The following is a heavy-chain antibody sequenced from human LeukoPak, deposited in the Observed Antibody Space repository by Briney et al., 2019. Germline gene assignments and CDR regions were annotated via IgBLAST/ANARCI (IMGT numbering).Heavy chain of an antibody. V-gene: IGHV3-23*01. CDR2: IGGSGGST. J-gene: IGHJ4*02. CDR1: GFTFSSYW. D-gene: IGHD6-13*01. CDR3: AKVETAAAATLRGFDY. Sequence: GGSLRLSCAASGFTFSSYWMHWVRQAPGKGLEWVSSIGGSGGSTYYADSVKGRFTISRDNSKSTLYLQMNSLRAEDTAVYYCAKVETAAAATLRGFDYWGQGTLVTVS.